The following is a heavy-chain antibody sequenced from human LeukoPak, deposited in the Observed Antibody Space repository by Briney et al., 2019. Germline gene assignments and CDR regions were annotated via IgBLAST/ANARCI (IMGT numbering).Heavy chain of an antibody. V-gene: IGHV3-11*04. J-gene: IGHJ4*02. D-gene: IGHD1-26*01. CDR2: ISSSGSTI. Sequence: GGSLRLSCAASGFTFSDYYMSWIRQAPGKGLEWVSYISSSGSTIYYADSVKGRFTISRDNSKNTLYLQMNSLRAEDTAVYYCARARIVGAHFDYWGQGTLVTVSS. CDR3: ARARIVGAHFDY. CDR1: GFTFSDYY.